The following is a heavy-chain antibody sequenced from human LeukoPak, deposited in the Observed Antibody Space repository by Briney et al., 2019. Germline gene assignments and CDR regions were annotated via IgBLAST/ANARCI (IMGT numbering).Heavy chain of an antibody. Sequence: GGSLRLSCAASGFTFSSYWMHWVRQAPGKGLVWVSRINSDGSSTSYADSVKGRFTISRDNAKNTLYLQMNSLRAEDTAVHYCARGIPDTAMVISKYWGQGTLVTVSS. V-gene: IGHV3-74*01. CDR2: INSDGSST. J-gene: IGHJ4*02. CDR1: GFTFSSYW. D-gene: IGHD5-18*01. CDR3: ARGIPDTAMVISKY.